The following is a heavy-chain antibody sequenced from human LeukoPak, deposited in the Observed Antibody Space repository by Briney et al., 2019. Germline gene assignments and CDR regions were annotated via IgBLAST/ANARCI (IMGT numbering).Heavy chain of an antibody. CDR2: ISYDGSNK. D-gene: IGHD6-19*01. CDR3: AKSPLEGSGWYEYWFDL. J-gene: IGHJ5*02. CDR1: GFTFSSYG. Sequence: PGGSLRLSCAASGFTFSSYGMHWVRQAPGKGLEWVAVISYDGSNKYYADSVKGRFTISRDNSKNTLYLQMNSLRAEDTAVYYCAKSPLEGSGWYEYWFDLWGQGTLVTVSS. V-gene: IGHV3-30*18.